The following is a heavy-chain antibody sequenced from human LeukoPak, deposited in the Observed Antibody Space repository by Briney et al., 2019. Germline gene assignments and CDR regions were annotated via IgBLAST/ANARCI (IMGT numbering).Heavy chain of an antibody. CDR1: GFTVSSNY. Sequence: GGSLRLSCAASGFTVSSNYMSWVRQAPGKGLEWVSVIYSGGSTYYADSVKGRFTISRDNSKNTLYLQMNSLRAEDTAVYYCARDSLSLAYFDYWGQGTLVTVSS. CDR2: IYSGGST. D-gene: IGHD3-10*01. J-gene: IGHJ4*02. CDR3: ARDSLSLAYFDY. V-gene: IGHV3-53*01.